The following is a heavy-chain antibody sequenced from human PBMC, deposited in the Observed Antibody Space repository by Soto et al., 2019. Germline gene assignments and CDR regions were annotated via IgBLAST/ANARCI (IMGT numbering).Heavy chain of an antibody. CDR2: IKPDGSEK. V-gene: IGHV3-7*03. CDR3: AKTPELNYDFWSGYYTSPYYFDY. D-gene: IGHD3-3*01. Sequence: GGPLRLSCLASGFPFSSYCMSWARQAPGKGLEWVANIKPDGSEKYYVDSVKGRFTISRDNAKNSLYLQIDSLRGEDTAVYYCAKTPELNYDFWSGYYTSPYYFDYWGQGTLVTVSS. J-gene: IGHJ4*02. CDR1: GFPFSSYC.